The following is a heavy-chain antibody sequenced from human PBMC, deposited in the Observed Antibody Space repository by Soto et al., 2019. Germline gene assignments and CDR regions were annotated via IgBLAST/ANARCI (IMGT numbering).Heavy chain of an antibody. V-gene: IGHV4-30-4*01. CDR3: ARCNYYDSSGYWAFDY. J-gene: IGHJ4*02. CDR1: GGSISSGEYY. Sequence: SETLSLTCTVSGGSISSGEYYWSWIRQPPGKGLEWIGYIYYSGSTYYNTSLKSRVTISVDTSKNQFSLKLSSVTAADTAVYXCARCNYYDSSGYWAFDYWGQGTLVTVSS. CDR2: IYYSGST. D-gene: IGHD3-22*01.